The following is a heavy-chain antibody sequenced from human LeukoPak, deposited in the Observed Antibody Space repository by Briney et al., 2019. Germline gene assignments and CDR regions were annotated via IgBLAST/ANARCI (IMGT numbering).Heavy chain of an antibody. Sequence: ASVKVSCKASGYTFTGYYMHWMRQAPGQGLEWMGWISGYNGDTNYAQRFQGRVTMTTDASTSTAYMELKTLRSDDTAVFYCVRAPADPLRPYGMNVWGQGTTVIVSS. D-gene: IGHD3-16*01. CDR3: VRAPADPLRPYGMNV. CDR2: ISGYNGDT. V-gene: IGHV1-18*04. J-gene: IGHJ6*02. CDR1: GYTFTGYY.